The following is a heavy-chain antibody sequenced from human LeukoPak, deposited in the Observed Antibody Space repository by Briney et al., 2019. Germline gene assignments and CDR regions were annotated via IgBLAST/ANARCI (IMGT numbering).Heavy chain of an antibody. J-gene: IGHJ3*02. Sequence: ASLKLSCNASGYTFTSYYIHWVRQPPGQGLAWMGIINLSASSTSYAQKFQRRLTMTRDTSTSTVYMELSSLKSEDTAVYYCARGQYFSDTINYYSRHDAFDIWGKGTMVTVSS. CDR2: INLSASST. CDR3: ARGQYFSDTINYYSRHDAFDI. V-gene: IGHV1-46*01. CDR1: GYTFTSYY. D-gene: IGHD3-22*01.